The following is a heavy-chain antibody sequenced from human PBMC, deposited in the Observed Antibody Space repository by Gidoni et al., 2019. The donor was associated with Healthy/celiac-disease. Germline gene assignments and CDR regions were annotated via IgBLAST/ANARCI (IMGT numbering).Heavy chain of an antibody. CDR1: GFTFSSYG. Sequence: QVQLAESGGGVVQPGRSLRLSCAAAGFTFSSYGMHWVRQAQGKGLGWVAVISYDGSNKYYADSVKGRFTISRDNSKNTLYLQMNSLRAEDTAVYYCAKVRDSRSSGWDGPGDYWGQGTLVTVSS. CDR3: AKVRDSRSSGWDGPGDY. J-gene: IGHJ4*02. CDR2: ISYDGSNK. D-gene: IGHD6-19*01. V-gene: IGHV3-30*18.